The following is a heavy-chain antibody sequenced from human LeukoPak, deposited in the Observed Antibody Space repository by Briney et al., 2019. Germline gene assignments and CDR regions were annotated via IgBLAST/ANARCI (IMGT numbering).Heavy chain of an antibody. J-gene: IGHJ4*02. CDR2: ISGSGGST. D-gene: IGHD3-10*01. V-gene: IGHV3-23*01. Sequence: GGSLRLSCAASGFTFSSYGMSWVRQAPGKGLEWVSAISGSGGSTYYADSVKGRFTISRDNSKNTLYLQMNSLRAEDTAVYYCAKVISGGWIVTMVRGVGFDYWGQGTLVTVSS. CDR1: GFTFSSYG. CDR3: AKVISGGWIVTMVRGVGFDY.